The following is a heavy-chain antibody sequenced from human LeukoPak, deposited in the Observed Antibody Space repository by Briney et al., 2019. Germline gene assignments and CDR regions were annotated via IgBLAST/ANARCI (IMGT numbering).Heavy chain of an antibody. D-gene: IGHD3-22*01. V-gene: IGHV1-69*05. Sequence: ASVKVSCKASGGTFSSYAISWVRQAPGQGLEWMGGIIPIFGTANYAQKFQGRVTITTDESTSTAYMELSSLRSEDTAVYYCARDHYYDSSGYLGYFDYWGQGTLVTVSS. CDR2: IIPIFGTA. CDR1: GGTFSSYA. CDR3: ARDHYYDSSGYLGYFDY. J-gene: IGHJ4*02.